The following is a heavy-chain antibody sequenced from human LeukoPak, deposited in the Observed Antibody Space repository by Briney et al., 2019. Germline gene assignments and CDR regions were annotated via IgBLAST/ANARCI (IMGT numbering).Heavy chain of an antibody. Sequence: PGGSLRLSCAASGFTFSNAWMSWVRQAPGKGLEWVSAISGSGGSTYYADSVKGRFTISRDNSKNTLYLQMNSLRAEDTAVYYCAKDHRGSYYYFDYWGQGTLVTVSS. CDR1: GFTFSNAW. CDR2: ISGSGGST. D-gene: IGHD1-26*01. V-gene: IGHV3-23*01. CDR3: AKDHRGSYYYFDY. J-gene: IGHJ4*02.